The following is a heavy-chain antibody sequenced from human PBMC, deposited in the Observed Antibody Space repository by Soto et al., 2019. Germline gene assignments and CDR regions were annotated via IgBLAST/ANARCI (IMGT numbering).Heavy chain of an antibody. D-gene: IGHD3-10*01. CDR2: ISGSGVST. CDR1: GFTFSSYA. CDR3: AKDHRIWGRLVEYMDV. V-gene: IGHV3-23*01. Sequence: GGSLRLSCAASGFTFSSYALGWVRQAPGRGLECVSAISGSGVSTFYADSVKGRFTISRDTSKNTLYLQMNTLTAEDTAVYYCAKDHRIWGRLVEYMDVWGQGTTVTVSS. J-gene: IGHJ6*02.